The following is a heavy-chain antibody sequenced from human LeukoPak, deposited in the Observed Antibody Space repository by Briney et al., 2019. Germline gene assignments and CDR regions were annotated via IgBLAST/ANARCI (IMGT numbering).Heavy chain of an antibody. J-gene: IGHJ4*02. CDR2: INPNSGGT. Sequence: ASVKVSCKASGYTFTGYYMHWVRQAPGQGLEWMGWINPNSGGTIYAQKFQGRVTMTEDTSTDTAYMELSSLRSEDTAVYYCATDYDSDRTGFDYWGQGTLVTVSS. D-gene: IGHD3-22*01. CDR1: GYTFTGYY. CDR3: ATDYDSDRTGFDY. V-gene: IGHV1-2*02.